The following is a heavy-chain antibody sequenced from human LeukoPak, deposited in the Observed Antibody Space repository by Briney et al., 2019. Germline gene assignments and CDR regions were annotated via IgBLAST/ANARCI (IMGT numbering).Heavy chain of an antibody. V-gene: IGHV4-34*01. CDR3: ARRGEVAAAYFDY. CDR1: GGTFSGYY. D-gene: IGHD2-15*01. J-gene: IGHJ4*02. Sequence: PSETLSVTCAVYGGTFSGYYWSWIRQPPGKRLEWIGEINHSGSTNYNPSLKSRVTISVDTSKNQFSLKLSSVTAADTAVYYCARRGEVAAAYFDYWGQGTLVTVSS. CDR2: INHSGST.